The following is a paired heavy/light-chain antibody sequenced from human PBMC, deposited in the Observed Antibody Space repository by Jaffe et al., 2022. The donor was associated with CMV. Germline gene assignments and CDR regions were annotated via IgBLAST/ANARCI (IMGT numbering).Light chain of an antibody. CDR3: SSYTSSSILV. CDR2: DVS. CDR1: SSDVGGYNY. V-gene: IGLV2-14*03. J-gene: IGLJ3*02. Sequence: QSALTQPASVSGSPGQSITISCTGTSSDVGGYNYVSWFQQYPGKVPKLMIYDVSNRPSGVSNRFSGSKSGNTASLTISGLQAEDEADYHCSSYTSSSILVFGGGTKLTVL.
Heavy chain of an antibody. CDR2: IYYSGSI. CDR3: ATSSYSSGYYYYAFDI. Sequence: QVQLQESGPGLVKPSETLSLTCTVSGGSISSYYWSWIRQPPGKGLEWIGYIYYSGSINYNPSLESRVTISVDTSKNQFSLKLSSVTAADTAVYYCATSSYSSGYYYYAFDIWGQGTMVTVSS. CDR1: GGSISSYY. V-gene: IGHV4-59*08. J-gene: IGHJ3*02. D-gene: IGHD3-22*01.